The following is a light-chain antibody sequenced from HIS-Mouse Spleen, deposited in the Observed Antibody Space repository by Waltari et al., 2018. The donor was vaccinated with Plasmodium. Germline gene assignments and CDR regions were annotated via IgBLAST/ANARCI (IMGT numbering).Light chain of an antibody. J-gene: IGLJ2*01. CDR2: EGS. Sequence: QSALTQPASVSGSPGQSITISCPGTSSDVGSYNLFSWYQQHPGKAPKLMIYEGSKRPSGVSNRFSGSKSGNTASLTISGLQAEDEADYYCSSYTSSSTVVFGGGTKLTVL. V-gene: IGLV2-14*02. CDR1: SSDVGSYNL. CDR3: SSYTSSSTVV.